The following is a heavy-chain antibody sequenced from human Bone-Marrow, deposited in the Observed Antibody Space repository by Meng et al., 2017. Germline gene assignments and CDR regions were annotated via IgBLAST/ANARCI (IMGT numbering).Heavy chain of an antibody. J-gene: IGHJ4*02. Sequence: QVQLGQSGAEVMRPGSSVKVSCKASGGTFSSYAISWVRQALGQGLEWMGGIIPIFGTANYAQKFQGRVTITADKSTSTAYMELSSLRSEDTAVYYCARDRHITMVQGKRGFDYWGQGTLVTVSS. CDR1: GGTFSSYA. CDR3: ARDRHITMVQGKRGFDY. D-gene: IGHD3-10*01. V-gene: IGHV1-69*06. CDR2: IIPIFGTA.